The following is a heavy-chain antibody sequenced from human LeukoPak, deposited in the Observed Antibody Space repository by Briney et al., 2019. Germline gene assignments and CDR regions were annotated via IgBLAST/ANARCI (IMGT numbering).Heavy chain of an antibody. CDR1: GASISSSY. J-gene: IGHJ1*01. D-gene: IGHD3-22*01. CDR3: ARDQTYYVSSGYYYVTYFQH. V-gene: IGHV4-4*07. CDR2: ISTGGST. Sequence: SETLSLTCTVSGASISSSYCTWIRQPAGEGLEWIGRISTGGSTTYNHSFNIRVSMSLETSKNQFYLNLTSVTAADTAVYYCARDQTYYVSSGYYYVTYFQHWGQGILVTVSS.